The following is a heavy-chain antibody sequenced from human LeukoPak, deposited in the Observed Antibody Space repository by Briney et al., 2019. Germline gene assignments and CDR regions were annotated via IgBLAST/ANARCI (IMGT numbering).Heavy chain of an antibody. CDR2: INHSGST. V-gene: IGHV4-34*01. CDR1: GGSFSGYY. CDR3: AGAVAGLFDY. J-gene: IGHJ4*02. Sequence: PSETLSLTCAVYGGSFSGYYWSWIRQPPGKGLEWIGEINHSGSTNYNPSLKSRVTISVDTSENQFSLKLSSVNATDTAVYYCAGAVAGLFDYWGQGTLVTASS. D-gene: IGHD6-19*01.